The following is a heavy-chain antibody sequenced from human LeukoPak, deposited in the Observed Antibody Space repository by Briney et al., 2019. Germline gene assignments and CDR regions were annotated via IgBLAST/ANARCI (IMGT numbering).Heavy chain of an antibody. J-gene: IGHJ4*02. Sequence: ASVKVSCKTSGYTFTKYGISWVRQAPGQGPEWMGWISVYDGNTNYAQKLQDRLTLTTDTSTDTAQMELRSLRSDDTAVYYCVRARGDRSGYYRYWGQGTLVTVSS. CDR3: VRARGDRSGYYRY. V-gene: IGHV1-18*01. CDR2: ISVYDGNT. D-gene: IGHD3-22*01. CDR1: GYTFTKYG.